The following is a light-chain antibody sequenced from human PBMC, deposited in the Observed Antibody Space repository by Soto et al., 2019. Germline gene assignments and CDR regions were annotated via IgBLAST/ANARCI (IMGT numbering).Light chain of an antibody. CDR1: QSISKW. V-gene: IGKV1-5*01. Sequence: DIQMTQSPSTLSASVGDRVTMTCRASQSISKWLAWYQQKPGTAPKLLIYDASNLESGVPSRFSGSGSGTEFTLTLTSLQPDDFATYYCQQYDSYSPLTFGGGTKVDI. CDR3: QQYDSYSPLT. J-gene: IGKJ4*01. CDR2: DAS.